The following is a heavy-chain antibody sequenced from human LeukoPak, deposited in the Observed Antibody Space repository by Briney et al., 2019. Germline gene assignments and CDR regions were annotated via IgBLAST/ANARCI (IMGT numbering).Heavy chain of an antibody. CDR1: GFTFSSHA. CDR2: IYESGQTT. V-gene: IGHV3-23*01. J-gene: IGHJ4*02. Sequence: GGSLRLSCVGSGFTFSSHAMSWVRQAPEKGLEWVSGIYESGQTTHYADSVKGRFSISRDNSKNTLYLQMSSLRAEDTALYFCARSVPDYTRFDYWGQGALVTVSS. D-gene: IGHD4-11*01. CDR3: ARSVPDYTRFDY.